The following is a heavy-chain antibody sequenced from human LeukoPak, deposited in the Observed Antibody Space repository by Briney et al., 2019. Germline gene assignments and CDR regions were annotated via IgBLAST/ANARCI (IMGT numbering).Heavy chain of an antibody. CDR1: GFTFSSYG. V-gene: IGHV3-33*06. J-gene: IGHJ4*02. Sequence: GGSLRLSCAAPGFTFSSYGMHWVRQAPGKGLEWVAVIWYDGSNKYYADSVKGRFTISRDNSKNTLYLQMNSLRAEDTAVYYCAKDLRYNWSTTFLFDYWGQGTLVTVSS. CDR3: AKDLRYNWSTTFLFDY. D-gene: IGHD1-1*01. CDR2: IWYDGSNK.